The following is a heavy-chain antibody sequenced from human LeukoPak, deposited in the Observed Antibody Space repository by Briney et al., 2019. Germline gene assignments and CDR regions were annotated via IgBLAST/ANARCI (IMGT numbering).Heavy chain of an antibody. Sequence: GGSLRLSCAAYGFTFSTYWMSWVRRAPGRGLEGVEGIRGGGGGTHKADSVKGRFTISRDNPKNTLYLQMNNLRAGDTAVYFCAKRGVVIRVILVGFHKEAYYFDSWGQGALVTVSS. V-gene: IGHV3-23*01. CDR3: AKRGVVIRVILVGFHKEAYYFDS. CDR1: GFTFSTYW. CDR2: IRGGGGGT. J-gene: IGHJ4*02. D-gene: IGHD3-22*01.